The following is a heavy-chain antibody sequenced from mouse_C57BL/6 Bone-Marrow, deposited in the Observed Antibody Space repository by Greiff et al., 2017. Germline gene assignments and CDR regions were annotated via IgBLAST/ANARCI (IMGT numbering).Heavy chain of an antibody. V-gene: IGHV1-26*01. CDR2: INPNNGGT. Sequence: EVQLQQSGPELVKPGASVKISCKASGYTFTDYYMNWVKQSHGKSLEWIGDINPNNGGTSYNQKFKGKATLTVDKSSSTAYMELRSLTSEDSAVYYCARVTARALYYFDDWGQGTTLTVSS. CDR3: ARVTARALYYFDD. D-gene: IGHD3-2*01. J-gene: IGHJ2*01. CDR1: GYTFTDYY.